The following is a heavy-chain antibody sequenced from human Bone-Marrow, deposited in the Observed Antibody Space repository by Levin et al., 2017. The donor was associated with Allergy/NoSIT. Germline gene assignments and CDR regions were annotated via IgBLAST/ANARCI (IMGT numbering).Heavy chain of an antibody. CDR2: ISGTGGST. J-gene: IGHJ4*02. CDR1: GFTFDRCA. D-gene: IGHD3-16*01. Sequence: SGGSLRLSCSASGFTFDRCALHWVRQAPGKGPEHVSAISGTGGSTYYAGTVKGRFSISRDKSNNMLYLQMSSLRPDDTAIYYCVKDISVSIGADFDYWGRGTLVTVSS. V-gene: IGHV3-64D*06. CDR3: VKDISVSIGADFDY.